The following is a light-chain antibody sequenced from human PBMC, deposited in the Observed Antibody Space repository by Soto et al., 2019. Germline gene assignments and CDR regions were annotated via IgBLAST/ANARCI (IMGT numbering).Light chain of an antibody. V-gene: IGLV2-14*03. CDR2: DVT. J-gene: IGLJ1*01. Sequence: QSALTQPASVSGSPGQSITISCTGTSSDVGAYDYVSWFQQYPGKAPKLMIYDVTDRPSGVSDRFFGSKSGNTASLTISGLQAEDGADYYCSSYTSGSTPYVFGTGTKVTVL. CDR3: SSYTSGSTPYV. CDR1: SSDVGAYDY.